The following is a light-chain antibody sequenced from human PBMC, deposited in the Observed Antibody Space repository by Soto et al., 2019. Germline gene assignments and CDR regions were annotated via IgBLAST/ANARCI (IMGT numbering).Light chain of an antibody. J-gene: IGKJ1*01. Sequence: GDRVTITCRASQNIGTSLAWYKQTPGKAPKLLSSDASTLESGVPSRFGGSGSGTEFTLSITSLQPDDFETYYCQHYNSYSEAFGQGTKVDIK. CDR2: DAS. V-gene: IGKV1-5*01. CDR1: QNIGTS. CDR3: QHYNSYSEA.